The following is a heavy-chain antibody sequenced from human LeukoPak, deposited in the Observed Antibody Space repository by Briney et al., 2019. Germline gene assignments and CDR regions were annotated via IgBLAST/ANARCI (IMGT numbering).Heavy chain of an antibody. V-gene: IGHV1-8*02. CDR2: MNPKSGNT. D-gene: IGHD3-10*01. CDR3: ARRNFGSESYSRLDY. Sequence: ASVTVSCKASGYTFTGYYMHWVRQAPGQGLEWMGWMNPKSGNTGSAQKFQGRITMTSDTSISTAYMELSSLRSEDTAVYYCARRNFGSESYSRLDYWGQGSLVTVSS. CDR1: GYTFTGYY. J-gene: IGHJ4*02.